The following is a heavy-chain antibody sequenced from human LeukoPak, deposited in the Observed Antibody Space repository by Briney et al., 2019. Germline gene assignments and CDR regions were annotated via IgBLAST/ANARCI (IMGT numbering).Heavy chain of an antibody. D-gene: IGHD2-15*01. Sequence: SETLSLTCTVSGGSISSGGYYWSWFRQHPGKGLEWIGYIYYSGSTYYNPSLKSRVTISVDTSKNQFSLKLSSVTAADTAVYYCARGECGGSCYETGYYFDYWGQGTLVTVSS. J-gene: IGHJ4*02. CDR1: GGSISSGGYY. CDR2: IYYSGST. CDR3: ARGECGGSCYETGYYFDY. V-gene: IGHV4-31*03.